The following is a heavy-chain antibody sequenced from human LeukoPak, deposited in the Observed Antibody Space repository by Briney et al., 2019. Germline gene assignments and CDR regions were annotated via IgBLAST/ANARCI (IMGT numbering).Heavy chain of an antibody. V-gene: IGHV4-34*01. CDR1: GGSFSGYY. CDR3: ARHKDYYYSYMDV. CDR2: IYYSGST. Sequence: SETLSLTCAVYGGSFSGYYWSWIRQPPGKGLEWIGTIYYSGSTYYNPSLTSRVTISVDTSKNQFSLKLSSVTAADTAVYYCARHKDYYYSYMDVWGKGTTVTISS. J-gene: IGHJ6*03.